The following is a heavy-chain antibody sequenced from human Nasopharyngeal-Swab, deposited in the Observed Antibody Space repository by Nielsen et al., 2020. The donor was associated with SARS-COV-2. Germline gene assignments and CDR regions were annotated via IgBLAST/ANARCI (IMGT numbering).Heavy chain of an antibody. CDR3: AREVTTEGYYFDY. CDR1: GFTFSSYG. J-gene: IGHJ4*02. CDR2: IWYDGSNK. V-gene: IGHV3-33*01. Sequence: GESLKISCAASGFTFSSYGMHWVRQAPGKGLEWVAVIWYDGSNKYYADSVKSRFTISRDNSKNTLYLQMNSLRAEDTAVYYCAREVTTEGYYFDYWGQGTLVTVSS. D-gene: IGHD2-21*02.